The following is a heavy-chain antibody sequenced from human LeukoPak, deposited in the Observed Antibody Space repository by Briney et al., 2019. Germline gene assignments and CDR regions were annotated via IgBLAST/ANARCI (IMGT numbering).Heavy chain of an antibody. CDR3: ARDRQLWLQRFDY. J-gene: IGHJ4*02. CDR2: INPSGGST. Sequence: ASVKVSRKASGYTFTSYYMHWVRQAPGQGLEWMGIINPSGGSTSYAQKFQGRVTMARDTSTSTVYMELSSLRSEDTAVYYCARDRQLWLQRFDYWGQGTLVTVSS. V-gene: IGHV1-46*01. CDR1: GYTFTSYY. D-gene: IGHD5-18*01.